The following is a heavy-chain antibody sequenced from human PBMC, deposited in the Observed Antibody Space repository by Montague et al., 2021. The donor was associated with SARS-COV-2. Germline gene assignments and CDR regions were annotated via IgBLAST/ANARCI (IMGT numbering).Heavy chain of an antibody. Sequence: PALVKPTQTLTLTCTFSGFSLSTSGMGMTWIRQPPGKALEWLARIDWDGDKYYNTSLKSRLTISKDTSKNRVVLTMTNMDPVDTATYYCARGPSDTCYCNAMDVWGRGTIVTVSS. J-gene: IGHJ6*02. CDR1: GFSLSTSGMG. CDR3: ARGPSDTCYCNAMDV. CDR2: IDWDGDK. V-gene: IGHV2-70*11. D-gene: IGHD2-15*01.